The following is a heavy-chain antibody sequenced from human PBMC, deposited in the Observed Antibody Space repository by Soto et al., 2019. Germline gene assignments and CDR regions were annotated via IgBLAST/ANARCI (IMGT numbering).Heavy chain of an antibody. V-gene: IGHV3-53*01. CDR2: SHTGGST. CDR1: GFTVGSNY. CDR3: AKDTSLATVIRATYALDV. Sequence: EVQLVESGGGLTQPGVSLRLSCAASGFTVGSNYMSWVRQAPGKGLEWVSAVSHTGGSTYYVHSVRGRFTISRDNSKNTLYLQMNSLRGEDTAVYYCAKDTSLATVIRATYALDVWGQGTTVTVSS. D-gene: IGHD3-10*01. J-gene: IGHJ6*02.